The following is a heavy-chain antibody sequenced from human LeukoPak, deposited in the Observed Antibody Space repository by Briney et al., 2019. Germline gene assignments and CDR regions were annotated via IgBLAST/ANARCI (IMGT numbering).Heavy chain of an antibody. V-gene: IGHV3-21*01. Sequence: GSLRLSCAASGFTFSSYSMNWVRQAPGKGLEWVSSISSSSSYIYYADSVKGRFTISRDNAKNSLYLQMNSLRAEDTAVYYCARAGSGSYFLDYWGQGTLVTVSP. J-gene: IGHJ4*02. CDR2: ISSSSSYI. CDR1: GFTFSSYS. CDR3: ARAGSGSYFLDY. D-gene: IGHD1-26*01.